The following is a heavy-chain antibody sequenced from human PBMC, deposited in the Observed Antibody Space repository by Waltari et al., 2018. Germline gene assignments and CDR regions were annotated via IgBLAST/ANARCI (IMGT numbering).Heavy chain of an antibody. V-gene: IGHV4-59*01. Sequence: QMQLQESGPGLVKTSETLSLTCTVSGGSITAYQWSWIRQTPGKGLEWIGHVYYSGSTNYNPPLKCRVIISLDTPKNQFSLKLSSVAAADTAVYFCARDSGKYLYPWGQGTLVTVSS. D-gene: IGHD6-25*01. J-gene: IGHJ5*02. CDR3: ARDSGKYLYP. CDR1: GGSITAYQ. CDR2: VYYSGST.